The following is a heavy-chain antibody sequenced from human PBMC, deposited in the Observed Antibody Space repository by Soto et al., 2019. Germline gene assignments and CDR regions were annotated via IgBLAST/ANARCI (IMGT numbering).Heavy chain of an antibody. CDR3: AMISSSWYRFWFDP. D-gene: IGHD6-13*01. CDR2: INAGNGNT. Sequence: ASVKVSCKASGYTFTSYAMHWVRQAPGQRLEWMGWINAGNGNTKYSQKFQGRVTITRDTSASTAYMELSSLGSEDTAVYYCAMISSSWYRFWFDPWGQGTLVTVSS. J-gene: IGHJ5*02. CDR1: GYTFTSYA. V-gene: IGHV1-3*01.